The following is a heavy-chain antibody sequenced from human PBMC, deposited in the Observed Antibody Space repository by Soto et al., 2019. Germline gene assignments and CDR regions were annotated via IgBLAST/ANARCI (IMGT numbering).Heavy chain of an antibody. CDR1: GFTFSSYA. V-gene: IGHV3-30-3*01. J-gene: IGHJ4*02. Sequence: QVQLVESGGGVVQPGRSLRLSCAASGFTFSSYAMHWVRQAPGKGLEWVAVISYDGSNKYYADSVMGRFTISRDNSKNTLYLQMNSLRAEDTAVYYCARVAGRWELLCASDYWGQGTLVTVSS. D-gene: IGHD1-26*01. CDR2: ISYDGSNK. CDR3: ARVAGRWELLCASDY.